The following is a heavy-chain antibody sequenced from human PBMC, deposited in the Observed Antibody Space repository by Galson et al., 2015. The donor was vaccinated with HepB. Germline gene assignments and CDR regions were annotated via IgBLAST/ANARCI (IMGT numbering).Heavy chain of an antibody. CDR2: IIPIFGTA. D-gene: IGHD6-13*01. Sequence: SVKVSCKASGGTFSSYAISWVRQAPGQGLEWMGGIIPIFGTANYAQKFQGRVTITADESTSTAYMELSSLRSEDTAVYYCATHDSIAAAVGRFDYWGQGTLVTVSS. V-gene: IGHV1-69*13. CDR3: ATHDSIAAAVGRFDY. J-gene: IGHJ4*02. CDR1: GGTFSSYA.